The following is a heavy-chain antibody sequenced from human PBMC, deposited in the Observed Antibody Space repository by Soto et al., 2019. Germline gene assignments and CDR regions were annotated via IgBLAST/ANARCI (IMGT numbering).Heavy chain of an antibody. Sequence: AXXFTLRXHWMHXVRQAPGKGLVWLARIINDGSETDYADSVKGRFIISRDNAKNTVYLQMNSLTVEDTGIYYCGRDYFGSGNPWGQGTLVTVSS. J-gene: IGHJ5*02. CDR2: IINDGSET. D-gene: IGHD3-10*01. CDR3: GRDYFGSGNP. CDR1: XFTLRXHW. V-gene: IGHV3-74*01.